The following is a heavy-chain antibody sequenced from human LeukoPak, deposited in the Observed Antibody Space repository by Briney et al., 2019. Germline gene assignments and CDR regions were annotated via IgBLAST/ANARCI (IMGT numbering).Heavy chain of an antibody. CDR1: GYTFTTNYY. CDR3: ARRFLNAFDI. Sequence: ASVKVSCKAYGYTFTTNYYMDWVRQAPGQGLEWMGRINPSGGTTTYAQRFQGRVTMTRDTSTSTVYMELSSLTSEDTAVYYCARRFLNAFDIWGQGTMVTVSS. J-gene: IGHJ3*02. D-gene: IGHD2-21*01. V-gene: IGHV1-46*01. CDR2: INPSGGTT.